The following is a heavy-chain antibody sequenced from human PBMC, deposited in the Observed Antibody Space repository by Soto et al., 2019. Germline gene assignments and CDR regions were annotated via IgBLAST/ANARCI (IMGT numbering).Heavy chain of an antibody. CDR1: GYTFTSYG. D-gene: IGHD3-22*01. J-gene: IGHJ3*02. V-gene: IGHV1-18*01. CDR2: ISAYNGNT. CDR3: AREGWGNYYDSSGYYPRAFDI. Sequence: ASVKVSCKASGYTFTSYGISWVRQAPGQGLGWMGWISAYNGNTNYAQKLQGRVTMTTDTSTSTAYMELRSLRSDDTAVYYCAREGWGNYYDSSGYYPRAFDIWGQGTMVTVSS.